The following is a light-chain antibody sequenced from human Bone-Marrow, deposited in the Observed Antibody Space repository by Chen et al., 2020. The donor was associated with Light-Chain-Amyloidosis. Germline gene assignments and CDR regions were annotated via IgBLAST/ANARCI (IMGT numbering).Light chain of an antibody. CDR2: DDS. J-gene: IGLJ3*02. Sequence: SYVLTQPSSVSVAPGQTPTIACGGNNIGSTSVHWYQQTPGQAPLLVVYDDSDRPSGIPERLSGSNYGNTATLTISRVEAGDEADYYCQVWDRSSDRPVLGGGTKLTVL. V-gene: IGLV3-21*02. CDR3: QVWDRSSDRPV. CDR1: NIGSTS.